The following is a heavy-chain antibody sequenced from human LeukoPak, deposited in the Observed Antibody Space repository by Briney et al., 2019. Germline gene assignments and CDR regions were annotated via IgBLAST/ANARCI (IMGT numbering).Heavy chain of an antibody. V-gene: IGHV3-74*01. CDR3: ASAVVVPAANDYYMDV. CDR1: GFTFNSYW. J-gene: IGHJ6*03. Sequence: GGSLRLSCVASGFTFNSYWIHWVRQAPGKGLVWVSRINSDETTTTYADSVKGRFTISRDNAKSSLYLQMNSLRAEDTAVYYCASAVVVPAANDYYMDVWGKGTTVTISS. D-gene: IGHD2-2*01. CDR2: INSDETTT.